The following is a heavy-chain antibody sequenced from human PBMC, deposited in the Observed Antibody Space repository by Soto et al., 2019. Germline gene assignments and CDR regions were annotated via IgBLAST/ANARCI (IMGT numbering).Heavy chain of an antibody. D-gene: IGHD6-13*01. Sequence: TSETLSLTCTVSGGSISSGGYYWSWIRQHPGKGLEWIGYIYYSGSTYYNPSLKSRVTISVDTSKNQFSLKLSSVTAADTAVYYCASSGYSSSWYGKATYYYYGMDVWGQGTTVTVSS. CDR2: IYYSGST. J-gene: IGHJ6*02. V-gene: IGHV4-31*03. CDR3: ASSGYSSSWYGKATYYYYGMDV. CDR1: GGSISSGGYY.